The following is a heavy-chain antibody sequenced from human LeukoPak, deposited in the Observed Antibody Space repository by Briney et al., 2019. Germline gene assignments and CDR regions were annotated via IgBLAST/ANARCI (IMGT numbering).Heavy chain of an antibody. CDR1: GGSISSSSYY. CDR3: ARHPASGSYYESVGFYDY. V-gene: IGHV4-39*01. Sequence: PSETLSLTCTVSGGSISSSSYYWGWIRQPPGKGLEWIGSIYYSGSTYYNSSLKSRVTISVYTSKNQFSLKLTTVTAADTAVYYCARHPASGSYYESVGFYDYSGQGTLVTVSP. J-gene: IGHJ4*02. D-gene: IGHD1-26*01. CDR2: IYYSGST.